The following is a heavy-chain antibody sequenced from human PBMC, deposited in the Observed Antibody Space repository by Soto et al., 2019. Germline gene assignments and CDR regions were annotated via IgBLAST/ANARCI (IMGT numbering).Heavy chain of an antibody. D-gene: IGHD4-17*01. V-gene: IGHV1-69*01. Sequence: SCKASGGTFSSYAISWVRQAPGQGLEWMGGIIPIFGTANYAQKFQGRVTITADESTSTAYMELSSLRSEDTAVYYCARGSALTVLRADYFDYWGQGTLVTVSS. CDR1: GGTFSSYA. CDR2: IIPIFGTA. CDR3: ARGSALTVLRADYFDY. J-gene: IGHJ4*02.